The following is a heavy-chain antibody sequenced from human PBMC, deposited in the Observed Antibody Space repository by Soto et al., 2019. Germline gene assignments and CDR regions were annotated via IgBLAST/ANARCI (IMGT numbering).Heavy chain of an antibody. CDR3: ARVVEGYYGSGRPFFDY. D-gene: IGHD3-10*01. J-gene: IGHJ4*02. CDR1: GGSISSGGYS. Sequence: QLQLQESGSGLVKPSQTLSLTCAVSGGSISSGGYSWRWIRQPPGKGLEWIGYIYHSGSTYYNPSLKSRVPMSVDRSKIQFSLKLSSVTAADTAVDYCARVVEGYYGSGRPFFDYWGQGTLVTVSS. CDR2: IYHSGST. V-gene: IGHV4-30-2*01.